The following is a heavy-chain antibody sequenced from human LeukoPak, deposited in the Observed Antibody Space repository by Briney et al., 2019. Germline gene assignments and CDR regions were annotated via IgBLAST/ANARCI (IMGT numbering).Heavy chain of an antibody. Sequence: GGSLRLSCAASGFTFSSYWMSWVRQAPGKGLEWVANIKQDGSEKYYVDSVKGRFTISRDNAKDSLYLQMNSLRAEDTAVYCCARDISSFYYDSSGYLPRAPIAFDIWGQGTMVTVSS. CDR3: ARDISSFYYDSSGYLPRAPIAFDI. J-gene: IGHJ3*02. D-gene: IGHD3-22*01. V-gene: IGHV3-7*01. CDR2: IKQDGSEK. CDR1: GFTFSSYW.